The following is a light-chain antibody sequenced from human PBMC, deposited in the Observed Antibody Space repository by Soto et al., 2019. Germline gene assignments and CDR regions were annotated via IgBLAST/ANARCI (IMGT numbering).Light chain of an antibody. Sequence: EIVMTQSPSTLSVSPGERATLSCRASQSVSSNLAWYQQKPGQAPRLLIYGASTRATGSPARFSGSGSGTEFTLTISSLQSEDFAVYYCQQYNNWPLTIGQGTKVDIK. V-gene: IGKV3-15*01. J-gene: IGKJ1*01. CDR3: QQYNNWPLT. CDR1: QSVSSN. CDR2: GAS.